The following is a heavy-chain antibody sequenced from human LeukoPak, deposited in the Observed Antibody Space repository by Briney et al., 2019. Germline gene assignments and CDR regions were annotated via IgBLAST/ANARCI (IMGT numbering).Heavy chain of an antibody. D-gene: IGHD2-15*01. J-gene: IGHJ4*02. CDR3: ARHASNSGGNLKFDY. V-gene: IGHV4-59*08. CDR2: IYYSGSP. Sequence: SETLSLTCTVSGGSISSYYWSWIRQPPGKGLEWIGYIYYSGSPDYNPSPKSRLTISLDTSENQFSLKLSSVTAADTAVYYCARHASNSGGNLKFDYWGQGTLVTVSS. CDR1: GGSISSYY.